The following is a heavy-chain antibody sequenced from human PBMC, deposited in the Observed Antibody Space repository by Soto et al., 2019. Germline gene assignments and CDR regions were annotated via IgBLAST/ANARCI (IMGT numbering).Heavy chain of an antibody. CDR3: APLTVSLSGPYGIHV. CDR2: MFYSGVT. V-gene: IGHV4-39*01. Sequence: PWETLSHTWSVSGCSVSSSAYYSAWIRQPPGKGLEWVGSMFYSGVTYYTLALKTRVPLSVDTSKKHFSVRMNSVTAADTAVYYCAPLTVSLSGPYGIHVWGQGTTVTVS. CDR1: GCSVSSSAYY. D-gene: IGHD2-15*01. J-gene: IGHJ6*02.